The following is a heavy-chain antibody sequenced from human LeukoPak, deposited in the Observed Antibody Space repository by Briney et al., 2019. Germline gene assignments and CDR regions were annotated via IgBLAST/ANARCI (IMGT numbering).Heavy chain of an antibody. CDR3: AREEWFDP. Sequence: SRTLSLTCAVSGGSISSGDYSWSWIRQPPGKGLEWIGYIYHSGSTYYSPSLKSRVTISVDRSKNQFSLKLSSVTAADTAVYYCAREEWFDPWGQGTLVTVSS. CDR1: GGSISSGDYS. CDR2: IYHSGST. J-gene: IGHJ5*02. V-gene: IGHV4-30-2*01.